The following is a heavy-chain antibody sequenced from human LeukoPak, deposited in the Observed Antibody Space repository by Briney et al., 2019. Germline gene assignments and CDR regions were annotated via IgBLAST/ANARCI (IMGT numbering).Heavy chain of an antibody. CDR2: ISWNSGTI. CDR3: AKSVVAATVGISWDWFDP. CDR1: GFTFDDYA. D-gene: IGHD2-15*01. J-gene: IGHJ5*02. Sequence: SLRLSCAASGFTFDDYAMHWVRQAPGKGLEWVSGISWNSGTIGYADSVKGRFTISRDNAKNSLYLQMNSLRAEDTALYYCAKSVVAATVGISWDWFDPWGQGTLVTVSS. V-gene: IGHV3-9*01.